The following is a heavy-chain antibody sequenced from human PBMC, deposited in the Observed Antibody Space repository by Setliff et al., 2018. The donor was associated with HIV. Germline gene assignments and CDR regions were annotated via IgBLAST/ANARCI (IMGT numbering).Heavy chain of an antibody. Sequence: GGSLRLSCAASGFTFSSYEMNWVRQAPGKGLEWVSYIGNSGSPIYYPDSLRGRFTVSRDNAKNTLYLQMNSLRAEDTAVYFCVRAPPNSEYWGRGTLVTVSS. CDR2: IGNSGSPI. CDR1: GFTFSSYE. J-gene: IGHJ4*02. CDR3: VRAPPNSEY. V-gene: IGHV3-48*03.